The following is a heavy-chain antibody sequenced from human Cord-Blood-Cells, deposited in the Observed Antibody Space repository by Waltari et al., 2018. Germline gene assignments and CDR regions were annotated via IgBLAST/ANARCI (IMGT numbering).Heavy chain of an antibody. V-gene: IGHV3-7*01. D-gene: IGHD6-13*01. CDR1: GFPFRSFW. J-gene: IGHJ3*02. CDR3: ARDYSQLGDAFDI. CDR2: IKQDGSEK. Sequence: EVQLVESGGGLVQPGGSLGPSFAASGFPFRSFWMSWVRQAPGKGLEWVANIKQDGSEKYYVDSVKGRFTISRDNAKNSLYLQMNSLRAEDTAVYYCARDYSQLGDAFDIWGQGTMVTVSS.